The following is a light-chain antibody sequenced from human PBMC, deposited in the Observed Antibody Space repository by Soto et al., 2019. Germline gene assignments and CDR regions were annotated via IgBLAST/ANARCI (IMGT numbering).Light chain of an antibody. CDR3: EALDDSLNGVV. V-gene: IGLV1-44*01. J-gene: IGLJ2*01. CDR2: SNN. CDR1: SSNIGSNN. Sequence: QSVLTQTPSASGTPGQRVNISCSGSSSNIGSNNVNWYQQLPGTAPKLLIYSNNQRPSGVPHRFSGSKSGTSASLAISGLQSEDEADYYCEALDDSLNGVVFGGGTQLTVL.